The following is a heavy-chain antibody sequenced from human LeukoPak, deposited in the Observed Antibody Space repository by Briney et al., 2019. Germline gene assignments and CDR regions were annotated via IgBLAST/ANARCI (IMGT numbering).Heavy chain of an antibody. J-gene: IGHJ4*02. CDR2: ISSNGGST. CDR1: GFTFSSYA. CDR3: AAGRGTTAFDY. V-gene: IGHV3-64*01. D-gene: IGHD1-1*01. Sequence: GGSLRLSCAASGFTFSSYAMHWVRQAPGKGLEYVSAISSNGGSTYYANSVKGRFTISRDNSKNTLYLQMGSLRAEDMAVYYCAAGRGTTAFDYWGQGTLVTVSP.